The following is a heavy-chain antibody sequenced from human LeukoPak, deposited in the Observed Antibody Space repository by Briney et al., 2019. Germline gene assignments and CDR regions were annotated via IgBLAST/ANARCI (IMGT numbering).Heavy chain of an antibody. CDR3: ARDPPYYYDSSGYSDY. CDR2: ISSSSSYI. CDR1: GFTFSSYS. D-gene: IGHD3-22*01. Sequence: PGGSLRLSCAASGFTFSSYSMNWVRQAPGKGLEWVSSISSSSSYIYYADSVKGRFTISRDNAKNSLYLQMNSLRAEDTAVYYCARDPPYYYDSSGYSDYWGQGTLVTVSS. J-gene: IGHJ4*02. V-gene: IGHV3-21*01.